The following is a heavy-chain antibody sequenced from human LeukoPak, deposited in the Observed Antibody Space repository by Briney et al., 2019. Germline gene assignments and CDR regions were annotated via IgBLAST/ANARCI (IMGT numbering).Heavy chain of an antibody. Sequence: GGSLRLSCAASGFTFTSYSMNWVRQAPGKGLEWVAVIWYDGSNKYYADSVKGRFTISRDNSKNTLYLQMNSLRAEDTAVYYCARGPDMTTVTDWGQGTLVTVSS. V-gene: IGHV3-33*08. CDR1: GFTFTSYS. CDR3: ARGPDMTTVTD. CDR2: IWYDGSNK. D-gene: IGHD4-17*01. J-gene: IGHJ4*02.